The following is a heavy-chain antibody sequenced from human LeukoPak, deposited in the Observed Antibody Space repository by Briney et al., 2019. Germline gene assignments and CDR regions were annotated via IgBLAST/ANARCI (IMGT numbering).Heavy chain of an antibody. CDR1: GVTFSSYA. V-gene: IGHV3-23*01. D-gene: IGHD6-19*01. CDR3: AKGVVAGNQKPGGY. J-gene: IGHJ4*02. Sequence: GGSLRLSCAASGVTFSSYAMSWVRQAPGKGLEWVSAISGSGGSTYYADSVKGRFTISRDNSKNTLYLQMNSLRAEDTAVYYCAKGVVAGNQKPGGYWGQGTLVTVSS. CDR2: ISGSGGST.